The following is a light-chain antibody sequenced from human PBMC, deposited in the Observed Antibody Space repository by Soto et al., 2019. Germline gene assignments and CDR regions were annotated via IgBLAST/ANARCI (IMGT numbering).Light chain of an antibody. Sequence: QSVLTQPPSASGTPGQRVTISCSGSSSNIESNYVYWYQQLPGSAPKLLIYRNDQRPSGVPDRFSGSKSGTSASLAISGLRSEDEADYYCAAWDDSLSALVVGGGTKLTVL. J-gene: IGLJ3*02. V-gene: IGLV1-47*01. CDR2: RND. CDR1: SSNIESNY. CDR3: AAWDDSLSALV.